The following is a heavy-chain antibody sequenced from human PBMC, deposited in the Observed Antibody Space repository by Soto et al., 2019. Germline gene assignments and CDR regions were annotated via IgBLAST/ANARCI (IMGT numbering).Heavy chain of an antibody. CDR3: AKGDRIAAAGHFDY. CDR1: GFTFSSYG. Sequence: QVQLVESGGGVVQPGRSLRLSCAASGFTFSSYGMHWVRQAPGKGLEWVSVISHDGSNKNYADSVKGRFTISRDNSKNTLYLQMNSLRAEDTAVYYCAKGDRIAAAGHFDYWGQGTLVTVSS. CDR2: ISHDGSNK. V-gene: IGHV3-30*18. J-gene: IGHJ4*02. D-gene: IGHD6-13*01.